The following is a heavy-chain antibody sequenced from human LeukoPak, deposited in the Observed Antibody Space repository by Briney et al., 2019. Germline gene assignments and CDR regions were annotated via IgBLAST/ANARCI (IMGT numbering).Heavy chain of an antibody. V-gene: IGHV3-23*01. D-gene: IGHD3-10*01. CDR2: ISYSGDTT. CDR3: AKRGIVIRGILVIGYHQEAYHYDY. J-gene: IGHJ4*02. Sequence: PGGSLRLSCAASGFTFSNYAMCWVRQAPGKGLEWVSGISYSGDTTYYADSVKGRFTISRDTSLNTLYLQMSSLRAEDTAVYFCAKRGIVIRGILVIGYHQEAYHYDYWGQGVLVTVSS. CDR1: GFTFSNYA.